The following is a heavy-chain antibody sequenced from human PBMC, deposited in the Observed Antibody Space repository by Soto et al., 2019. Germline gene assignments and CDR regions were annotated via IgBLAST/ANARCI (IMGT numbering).Heavy chain of an antibody. CDR2: IYYDGST. J-gene: IGHJ4*02. D-gene: IGHD2-15*01. CDR3: AKVVVAATRHTDFDS. V-gene: IGHV4-39*02. Sequence: PSETLSLTCTVSGGTININNYYWAWIGQPPGKGLAWVASIYYDGSTYYNPSLKSRVSISVDTSKNHFSLKLSSATAADTAVYYCAKVVVAATRHTDFDSWGQGTWVTVST. CDR1: GGTININNYY.